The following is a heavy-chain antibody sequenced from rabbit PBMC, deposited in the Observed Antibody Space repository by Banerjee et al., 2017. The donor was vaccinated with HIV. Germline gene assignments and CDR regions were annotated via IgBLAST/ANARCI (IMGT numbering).Heavy chain of an antibody. D-gene: IGHD6-1*01. V-gene: IGHV1S43*01. J-gene: IGHJ4*01. CDR1: GVDFTTFNY. Sequence: QEQLEESGGDLVKPGGTLTLTCKASGVDFTTFNYICWVRQAPGKGLELIGCVYTSSGATWYASWVNGRFSISRSTSLNTVDLKMTSLTAADTATYFCAKAYYYAGDNGYGYGYDLWGPGTLVTVS. CDR3: AKAYYYAGDNGYGYGYDL. CDR2: VYTSSGAT.